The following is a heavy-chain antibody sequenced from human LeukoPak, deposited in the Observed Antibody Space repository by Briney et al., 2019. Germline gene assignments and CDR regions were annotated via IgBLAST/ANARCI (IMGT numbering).Heavy chain of an antibody. Sequence: GGSLGLSCAASGFTFSSYAMSWVRQAPGKGLEWVSAISGSGGSTYYADSVKGRFTISRDNSKNTLYLQINSLSAEDTAVYYCAELYCSGGSCYLPWGQGTLVIVSS. CDR2: ISGSGGST. D-gene: IGHD2-15*01. CDR1: GFTFSSYA. V-gene: IGHV3-23*01. J-gene: IGHJ4*02. CDR3: AELYCSGGSCYLP.